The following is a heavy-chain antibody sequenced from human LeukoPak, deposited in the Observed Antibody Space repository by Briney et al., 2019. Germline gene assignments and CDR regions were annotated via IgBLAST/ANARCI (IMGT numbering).Heavy chain of an antibody. Sequence: GGSLRLSCAASGFTFSSYSMNWVRQAPGKGLEWVSSISSSSSYIYYADSVKGRFTISRDNTKNSLYLQMNSLRAEDTAVYYCASYYDFWSGYYTYYFDYWGQGTLVTVSS. J-gene: IGHJ4*02. D-gene: IGHD3-3*01. V-gene: IGHV3-21*01. CDR1: GFTFSSYS. CDR2: ISSSSSYI. CDR3: ASYYDFWSGYYTYYFDY.